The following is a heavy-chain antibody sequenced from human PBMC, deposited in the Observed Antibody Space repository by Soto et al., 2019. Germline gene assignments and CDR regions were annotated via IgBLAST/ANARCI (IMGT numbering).Heavy chain of an antibody. CDR3: ARAVTRISGSYCGY. CDR2: INAGNGNT. V-gene: IGHV1-3*01. Sequence: QVQLVQSGAEVKKPGASVKVSCKASGYTFTSYAMHWVRQAPGQRLEWMGWINAGNGNTKYLQKFQGRVTITRDTSASTAYMELSSLRSEDTAVYYCARAVTRISGSYCGYWGQGTLVTVSS. CDR1: GYTFTSYA. D-gene: IGHD1-26*01. J-gene: IGHJ4*02.